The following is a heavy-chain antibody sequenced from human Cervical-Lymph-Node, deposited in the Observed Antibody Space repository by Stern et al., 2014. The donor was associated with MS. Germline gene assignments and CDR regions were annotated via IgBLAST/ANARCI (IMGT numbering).Heavy chain of an antibody. D-gene: IGHD6-25*01. CDR3: ARGLNTAGSRYGMDV. J-gene: IGHJ6*02. Sequence: QVQLVQSGPEVKKPGASVKVSCRTSGYSFSNHAISWVRQAPGQGLEWMGWISTYRGDPDYAQNLQGRVTLTIDTSTTTAYMELRSLTSDDTAVYFCARGLNTAGSRYGMDVWGQGTTVTVSS. CDR1: GYSFSNHA. V-gene: IGHV1-18*01. CDR2: ISTYRGDP.